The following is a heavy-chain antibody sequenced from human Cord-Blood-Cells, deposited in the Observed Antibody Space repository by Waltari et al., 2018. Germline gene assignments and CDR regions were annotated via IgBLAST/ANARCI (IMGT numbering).Heavy chain of an antibody. D-gene: IGHD1-7*01. Sequence: QVQLQQWGAGLLKPSETLSLTCAVSGGSFSGYYWSWFRQPPGKGLEWIGEINHSGSTNYNPSLKSRVTISVDTSKNQFSLKLSSVTAADTAVYYCARAQTGTREFDYWGQGTLVTVSS. CDR2: INHSGST. CDR3: ARAQTGTREFDY. CDR1: GGSFSGYY. V-gene: IGHV4-34*01. J-gene: IGHJ4*02.